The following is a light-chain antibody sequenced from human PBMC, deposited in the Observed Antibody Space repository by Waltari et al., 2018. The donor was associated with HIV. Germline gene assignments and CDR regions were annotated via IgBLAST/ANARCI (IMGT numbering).Light chain of an antibody. CDR3: CSYTGSSSPWV. CDR2: KVG. CDR1: RSDIGAYAY. J-gene: IGLJ3*02. V-gene: IGLV2-14*01. Sequence: QSALTQPASVSGSPGQSLTISCPGTRSDIGAYAYVSWYQQYPGRAPKLILYKVGSRPSGVSDRFSGSKSDNTASLIISGLQAEDEADYYCCSYTGSSSPWVFGGGTKLTVL.